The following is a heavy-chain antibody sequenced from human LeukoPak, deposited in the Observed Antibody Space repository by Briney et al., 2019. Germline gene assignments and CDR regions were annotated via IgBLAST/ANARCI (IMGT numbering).Heavy chain of an antibody. Sequence: SETLSLTYTVSGGSIASSSHYWGWIRQPPVKGLEWIARIHYSGSPYYNPSLKSRVTISVNTSKNQFSLKLNSVTAADTAVYYCARRLAGSVSWDSDYWGQGTLVTVSS. V-gene: IGHV4-39*01. CDR2: IHYSGSP. D-gene: IGHD3-10*01. CDR1: GGSIASSSHY. CDR3: ARRLAGSVSWDSDY. J-gene: IGHJ4*02.